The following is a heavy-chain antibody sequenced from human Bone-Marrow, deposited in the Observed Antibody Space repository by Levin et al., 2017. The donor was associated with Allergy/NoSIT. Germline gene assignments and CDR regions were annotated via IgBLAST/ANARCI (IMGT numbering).Heavy chain of an antibody. CDR1: GGSFSGYY. CDR3: ASRVYDMLTGPHYYYYGMDV. CDR2: INHSGST. Sequence: SQTLSLTCAVYGGSFSGYYWSWIRQPPGKGLEWIGEINHSGSTNYNPSLKSRVTISVDTSKNQFSLKLSSVTAADTAVYYCASRVYDMLTGPHYYYYGMDVWGQGTTVTVSS. V-gene: IGHV4-34*01. D-gene: IGHD3-9*01. J-gene: IGHJ6*02.